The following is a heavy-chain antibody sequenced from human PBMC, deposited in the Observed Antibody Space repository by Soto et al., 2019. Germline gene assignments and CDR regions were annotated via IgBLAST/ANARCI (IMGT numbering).Heavy chain of an antibody. CDR1: GGTFSSYA. CDR2: IIPIFGTA. CDR3: ARGGSYSGYDFHPPPYYYSGMDV. D-gene: IGHD5-12*01. Sequence: ASVKVSCKASGGTFSSYAISWVRQAPGQGLEWMGGIIPIFGTANYAQKFQGRVTITADESTSTAYMELSSLRSEDTAVYYCARGGSYSGYDFHPPPYYYSGMDVWGQGTTVTVSS. V-gene: IGHV1-69*13. J-gene: IGHJ6*02.